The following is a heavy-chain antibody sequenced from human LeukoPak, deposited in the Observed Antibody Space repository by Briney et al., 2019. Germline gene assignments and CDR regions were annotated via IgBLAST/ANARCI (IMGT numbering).Heavy chain of an antibody. J-gene: IGHJ6*02. D-gene: IGHD2-2*01. CDR1: GGSISSSSYY. CDR3: ARSSNTGYYYIMDV. CDR2: IYYSGST. Sequence: SETLSLTCTVSGGSISSSSYYWGWIRQPPGKGLEWIGSIYYSGSTYYNPSLKSRVAISVDTSKNQFSLKLSSVTAADTAVYYCARSSNTGYYYIMDVWGQGTTVTVSS. V-gene: IGHV4-39*07.